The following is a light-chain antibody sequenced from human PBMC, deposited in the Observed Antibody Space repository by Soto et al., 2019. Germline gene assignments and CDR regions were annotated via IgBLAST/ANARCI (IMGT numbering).Light chain of an antibody. CDR2: VAS. J-gene: IGKJ1*01. V-gene: IGKV1-5*01. Sequence: DIQMTQSPSTLSASVGDRVTITCRASQSISSWLAWYQQKPGKAPKLLISVASTLQSGVPSRFSGSGSGTDFTLTISSLQPDDFAIYYCQHYKSYPWTFGQGTKVDIK. CDR1: QSISSW. CDR3: QHYKSYPWT.